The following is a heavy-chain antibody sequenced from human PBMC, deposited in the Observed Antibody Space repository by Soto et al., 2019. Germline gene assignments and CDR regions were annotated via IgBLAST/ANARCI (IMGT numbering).Heavy chain of an antibody. CDR2: ISAYNGNT. CDR3: ARASGSSYWFDP. Sequence: ASVQVSCKASGYTFNSYGISWVRQAPGQGLEWMGWISAYNGNTNYAQKLQGRVTMTTDTSTSTAYMELRSLRSDDTAVYSCARASGSSYWFDPWGQGTLVPVSS. D-gene: IGHD1-26*01. J-gene: IGHJ5*02. CDR1: GYTFNSYG. V-gene: IGHV1-18*01.